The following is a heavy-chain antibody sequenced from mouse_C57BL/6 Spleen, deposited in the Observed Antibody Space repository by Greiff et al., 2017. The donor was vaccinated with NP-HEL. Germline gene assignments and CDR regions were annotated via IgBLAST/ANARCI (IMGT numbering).Heavy chain of an antibody. V-gene: IGHV1-55*01. CDR3: ARLRWDKLQAMDY. Sequence: VQLQQSGAELVKPGASVKMSCKASGYTFTSYWITWVKQRPGQGLEWIGDIYPGSGSTNYNEKFKSKATLTVDTSSSTAYMQLSSLTSEDSAVYYCARLRWDKLQAMDYWGQGTSVTVSS. CDR1: GYTFTSYW. J-gene: IGHJ4*01. D-gene: IGHD1-1*01. CDR2: IYPGSGST.